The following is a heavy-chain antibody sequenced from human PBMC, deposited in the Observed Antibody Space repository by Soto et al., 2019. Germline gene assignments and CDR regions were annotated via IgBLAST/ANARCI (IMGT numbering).Heavy chain of an antibody. CDR1: XGPFSSSSYY. CDR2: LYYSGST. D-gene: IGHD3-10*01. Sequence: SETLSLTCTVSXGPFSSSSYYWAWIRQPPGKGLEWIGSLYYSGSTHYNPSLKSRVTTSVDTSKNQFSLKLSSVSAADTAVYYCARAYGSGSYYDQYYGMDVWGQGTTVTVS. J-gene: IGHJ6*02. CDR3: ARAYGSGSYYDQYYGMDV. V-gene: IGHV4-39*01.